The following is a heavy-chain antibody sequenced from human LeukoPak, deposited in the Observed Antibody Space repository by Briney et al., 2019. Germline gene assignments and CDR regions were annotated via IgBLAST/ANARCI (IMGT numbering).Heavy chain of an antibody. CDR2: ISSDGSKN. CDR1: GFTFSSYG. CDR3: TRISSSWYPGFDY. Sequence: GGSLRLSRAASGFTFSSYGMHWVRQAPGKGLEWVAVISSDGSKNHCADSVKGRFTISRDNSKNTLYLQMSSLRAEDTAVYYCTRISSSWYPGFDYWGQGTLVAVSS. V-gene: IGHV3-30*03. D-gene: IGHD6-13*01. J-gene: IGHJ4*02.